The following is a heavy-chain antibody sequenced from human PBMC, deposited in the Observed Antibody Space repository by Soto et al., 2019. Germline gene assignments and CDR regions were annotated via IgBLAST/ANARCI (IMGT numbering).Heavy chain of an antibody. CDR3: ARDQSRNDAFDI. V-gene: IGHV4-39*07. CDR2: ISSTGAT. CDR1: GVSISSVRSS. Sequence: PSETLSLTCGVSGVSISSVRSSWAWIRQPPGKGLEWIGTISSTGATWHSPSLQSRLSMSVDTSKNEFSVRLSSVTAADTAVYYCARDQSRNDAFDIWGQGTMVTVSS. J-gene: IGHJ3*02.